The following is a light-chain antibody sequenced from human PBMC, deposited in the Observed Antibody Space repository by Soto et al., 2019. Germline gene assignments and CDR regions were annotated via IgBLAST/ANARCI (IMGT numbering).Light chain of an antibody. V-gene: IGKV2-28*01. CDR2: LGS. Sequence: DIVMTQSPLSLPVTPGEPASISCRSSQSLLHSNGYNYLDWYLQKPGQSPQLLIYLGSNRASGVPDRCRGSGSGTDYTLKISRVEAEDVGVYYCMQALQTPITFGQGTRLEIK. CDR1: QSLLHSNGYNY. J-gene: IGKJ5*01. CDR3: MQALQTPIT.